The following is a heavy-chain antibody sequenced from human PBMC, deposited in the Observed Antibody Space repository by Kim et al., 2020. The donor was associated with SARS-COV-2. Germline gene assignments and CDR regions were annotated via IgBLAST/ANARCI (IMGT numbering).Heavy chain of an antibody. CDR2: TYYRSKWFN. CDR3: ANGGSGLGGMNV. V-gene: IGHV6-1*01. CDR1: GDSVSSNNAA. D-gene: IGHD3-16*01. J-gene: IGHJ6*02. Sequence: SQTLSLTCAISGDSVSSNNAAWNWIRQSPSRGLDWLGRTYYRSKWFNDYALSVKSRITINPDTSKNHFSLQLSSVTPEDTAVYYCANGGSGLGGMNVWGQGTTVTVSS.